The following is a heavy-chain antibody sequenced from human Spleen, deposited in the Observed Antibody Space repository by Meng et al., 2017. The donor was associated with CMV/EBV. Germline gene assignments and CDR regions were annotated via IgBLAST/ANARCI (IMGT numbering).Heavy chain of an antibody. V-gene: IGHV4-59*01. D-gene: IGHD6-19*01. CDR3: ARAKQSRFDP. J-gene: IGHJ5*02. CDR2: IYYSGST. CDR1: GGSISSYY. Sequence: QVQLQESGPGLVEPSETLSLTCTVSGGSISSYYWSWIRQPPGKGLEWIGYIYYSGSTNYNPSLKSRVTISVDTSKNQFSLKLSSVTAADTAVYYCARAKQSRFDPWGQGTLVTVSS.